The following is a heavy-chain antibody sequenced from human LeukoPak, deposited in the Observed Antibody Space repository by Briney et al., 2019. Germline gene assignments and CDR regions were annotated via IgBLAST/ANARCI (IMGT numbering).Heavy chain of an antibody. CDR3: ARGGSPSFYSYVMDV. D-gene: IGHD2-15*01. CDR1: GFTFSSHE. J-gene: IGHJ6*02. Sequence: GGSLRLSCAASGFTFSSHEMNWVRQPPGKGLEWVSYISSGGSTIYYADSVKGRFTVSRDNAKNSLYLQMNSLRAEDTAVYYCARGGSPSFYSYVMDVWGQGTTDTVSS. V-gene: IGHV3-48*03. CDR2: ISSGGSTI.